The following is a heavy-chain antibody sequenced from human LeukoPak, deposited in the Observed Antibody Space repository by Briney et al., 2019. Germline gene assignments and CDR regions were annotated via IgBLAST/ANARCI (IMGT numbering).Heavy chain of an antibody. J-gene: IGHJ6*03. Sequence: PSETLSLTCTVSGGSMTNYYWNWIRQPPGKGQEWIGYISASGTTNYNPSLMSRVTISVDTSKNQFSLKLSSVTAADTAVYYCARGLRYYYYYYMDVWGKGTTVTVSS. CDR2: ISASGTT. CDR1: GGSMTNYY. V-gene: IGHV4-4*09. CDR3: ARGLRYYYYYYMDV.